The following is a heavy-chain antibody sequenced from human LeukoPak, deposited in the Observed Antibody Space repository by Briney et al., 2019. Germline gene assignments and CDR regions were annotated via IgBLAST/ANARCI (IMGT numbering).Heavy chain of an antibody. Sequence: PGGSLRLSCAVSGFTFSRYWMHWVRQAPGKGLVWVSRIDSDGSTTAYADSVKGRFTISRDNAKNTLYLQMNSLRAEDTAVYYCARDRYILTGYYYFDYWGQGTLVTVSS. D-gene: IGHD3-9*01. CDR3: ARDRYILTGYYYFDY. J-gene: IGHJ4*02. CDR1: GFTFSRYW. CDR2: IDSDGSTT. V-gene: IGHV3-74*01.